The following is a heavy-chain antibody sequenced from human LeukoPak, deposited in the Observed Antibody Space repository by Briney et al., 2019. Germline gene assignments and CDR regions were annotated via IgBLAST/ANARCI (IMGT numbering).Heavy chain of an antibody. CDR2: ISTSSSYI. V-gene: IGHV3-21*01. Sequence: GGSLRLSCGASGFTFSSYSMNWVRQAPGKGLEWVSSISTSSSYIYYADSVKGRFTISRDNAKNSLYLQMNILRAEDTAVYYCARDVVEATNYYYYYMDVWGKGTTVTVSS. CDR1: GFTFSSYS. CDR3: ARDVVEATNYYYYYMDV. J-gene: IGHJ6*03. D-gene: IGHD2-15*01.